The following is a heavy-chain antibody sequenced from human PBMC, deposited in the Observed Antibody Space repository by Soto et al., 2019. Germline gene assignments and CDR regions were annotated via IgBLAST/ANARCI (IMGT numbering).Heavy chain of an antibody. J-gene: IGHJ1*01. V-gene: IGHV1-46*01. D-gene: IGHD2-15*01. CDR3: AREENCSDGICYSEYFQR. Sequence: QVQLVQSGAEVKKPGASVKVSCKASGYIFTAYSMHWVRQAPGQGLEWMGVVNPSGGSTNYAQKIQGRITVTWDTSTSTDYMDLSSLTSEDTAVYYCAREENCSDGICYSEYFQRWGEGALVTVSS. CDR1: GYIFTAYS. CDR2: VNPSGGST.